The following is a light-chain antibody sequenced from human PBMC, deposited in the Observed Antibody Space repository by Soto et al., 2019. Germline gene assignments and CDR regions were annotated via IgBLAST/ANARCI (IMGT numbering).Light chain of an antibody. Sequence: DTLMTQSPSSLSASVGDRVTLTCQASQGITGYLNWYQQKPGKAPKLLIYGASNMATGVPSRFSGSGSGTDFTLTITSLQPEDIATYYCQQFNNGPRTFGQGTKVDIK. J-gene: IGKJ1*01. CDR1: QGITGY. CDR3: QQFNNGPRT. CDR2: GAS. V-gene: IGKV1-33*01.